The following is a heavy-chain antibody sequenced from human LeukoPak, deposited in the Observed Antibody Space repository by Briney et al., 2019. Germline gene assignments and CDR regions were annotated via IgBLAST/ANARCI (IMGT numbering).Heavy chain of an antibody. CDR3: ARSPYSRSIDY. CDR2: FFYSGST. V-gene: IGHV4-39*01. D-gene: IGHD6-13*01. CDR1: GGSISSSNKY. J-gene: IGHJ4*02. Sequence: SETLSLTCTVSGGSISSSNKYWGWIRQSPGKGLEWIGNFFYSGSTYYNPSLKSRVTISVDTSKNQFSLNLRSVTAADTAVYYCARSPYSRSIDYWGQGTLVTVSS.